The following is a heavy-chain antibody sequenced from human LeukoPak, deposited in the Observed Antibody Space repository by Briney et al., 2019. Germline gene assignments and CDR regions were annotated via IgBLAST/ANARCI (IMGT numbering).Heavy chain of an antibody. CDR2: IWYDGINK. J-gene: IGHJ4*02. CDR3: ASGLTGFDY. CDR1: GFTFSIYG. D-gene: IGHD7-27*01. Sequence: PGGSLRLSCVASGFTFSIYGMHWVRQAPGKGLEWVEVIWYDGINKDYAESVKGRFTISKDNSENTLYLQLNSLRGEDTAVYYCASGLTGFDYWGQGTLVTVSS. V-gene: IGHV3-33*01.